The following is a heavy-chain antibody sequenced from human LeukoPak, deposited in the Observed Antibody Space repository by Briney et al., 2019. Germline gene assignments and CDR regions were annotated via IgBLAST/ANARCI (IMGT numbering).Heavy chain of an antibody. D-gene: IGHD6-19*01. CDR3: ATYSSGWSQYFDY. CDR2: IKQDGSEE. V-gene: IGHV3-7*01. Sequence: GGSLRLSCAASGFTFSSYWMNWVRQAPGKGLEWVANIKQDGSEEYYVDSVKGRFTISRDNAKNSLYLQMNSLRAEDTAVYYCATYSSGWSQYFDYWGQGTLVTVSS. J-gene: IGHJ4*02. CDR1: GFTFSSYW.